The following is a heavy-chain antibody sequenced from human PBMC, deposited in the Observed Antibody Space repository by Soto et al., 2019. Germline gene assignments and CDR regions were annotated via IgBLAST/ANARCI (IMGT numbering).Heavy chain of an antibody. CDR3: SSAGRTSSSIPRF. J-gene: IGHJ4*02. V-gene: IGHV3-74*01. CDR2: INPDGTST. Sequence: PGGSLRLSCEASGFTFGEHWMYWVRQTPGKGLMSVSRINPDGTSTSYADSVEGRVTMSRDNAKNTLYLQLNNVRVEDTAVYYCSSAGRTSSSIPRFWRPGTLVTVSS. D-gene: IGHD6-6*01. CDR1: GFTFGEHW.